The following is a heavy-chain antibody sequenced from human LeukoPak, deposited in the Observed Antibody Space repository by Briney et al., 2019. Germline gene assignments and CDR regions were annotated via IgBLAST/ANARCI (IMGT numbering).Heavy chain of an antibody. CDR1: GGSISSSSYY. CDR3: ARSSGDY. J-gene: IGHJ4*02. V-gene: IGHV4-39*07. CDR2: IYYSGST. Sequence: SETLSLTCTVSGGSISSSSYYWGWIRQPPGKGLEWIGSIYYSGSTYYNPSLKSRVTISVDTSKNQFSLKLSSVTAADTAVYYCARSSGDYWGQGTLVTVSS.